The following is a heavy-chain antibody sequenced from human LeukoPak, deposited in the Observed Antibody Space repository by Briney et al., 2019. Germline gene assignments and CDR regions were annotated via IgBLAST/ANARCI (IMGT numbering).Heavy chain of an antibody. Sequence: GESLKISCKTSGYSFNTYWIAWVRQMPGKGLEWMGIIYPDDSVARYSPSFQGQVTISADKSISTAYLQWSSLKASDTAMYYCARQWLALDYWGQGTLVTVSS. CDR1: GYSFNTYW. V-gene: IGHV5-51*01. D-gene: IGHD6-19*01. CDR3: ARQWLALDY. CDR2: IYPDDSVA. J-gene: IGHJ4*02.